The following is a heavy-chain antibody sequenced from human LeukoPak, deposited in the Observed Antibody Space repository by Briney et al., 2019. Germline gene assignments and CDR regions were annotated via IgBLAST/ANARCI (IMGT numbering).Heavy chain of an antibody. CDR1: GGPFSGYY. CDR3: ARGGNYYDSPIAAFDI. Sequence: SETLSLTCAVYGGPFSGYYWSWIRQPPGRGLEWIGEINHSGSTNYNPSLKSRVIISVDTSKNQFSLKLSSVTAADTAVYYCARGGNYYDSPIAAFDIWGQGTMVTVSS. CDR2: INHSGST. J-gene: IGHJ3*02. V-gene: IGHV4-34*01. D-gene: IGHD3-22*01.